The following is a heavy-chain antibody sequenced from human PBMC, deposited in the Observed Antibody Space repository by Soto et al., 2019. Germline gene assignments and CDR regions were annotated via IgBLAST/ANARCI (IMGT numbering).Heavy chain of an antibody. J-gene: IGHJ3*02. CDR2: IKSKTDGGTT. CDR3: TTDGGTIVRLYAFDI. Sequence: EVQLVESGGGLVKPGGSLRLSCAASRFTFSNAWMSWVRQAPGKGLEWVGRIKSKTDGGTTDYAAPVKGRFTISRDDSKNTLYLQMNSLKTEDTAVYYCTTDGGTIVRLYAFDIWGQGTMVTVSS. D-gene: IGHD3-22*01. CDR1: RFTFSNAW. V-gene: IGHV3-15*01.